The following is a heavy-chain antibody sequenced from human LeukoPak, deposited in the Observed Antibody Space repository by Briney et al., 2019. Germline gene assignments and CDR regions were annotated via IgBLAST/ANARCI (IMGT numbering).Heavy chain of an antibody. Sequence: GGSLRPSCAASGFTFSSFSMNWVRQAPGKGLEGVSYISSSSSTIYYADSVKGRFTISRDNAKNSLYLQMNSLRDEDTAVYYCARDIAVTAAGVDYWGQGTLVTVSS. D-gene: IGHD2-21*02. J-gene: IGHJ4*02. CDR2: ISSSSSTI. CDR1: GFTFSSFS. V-gene: IGHV3-48*02. CDR3: ARDIAVTAAGVDY.